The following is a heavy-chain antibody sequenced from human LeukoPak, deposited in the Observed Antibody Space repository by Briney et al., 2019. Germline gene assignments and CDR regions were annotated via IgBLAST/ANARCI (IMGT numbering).Heavy chain of an antibody. D-gene: IGHD2-2*01. J-gene: IGHJ4*02. V-gene: IGHV5-51*01. CDR2: IYPGDSDT. CDR1: GYSFTSYW. Sequence: GESLKISCKGSGYSFTSYWIGWVRQMPGKGLEWMGIIYPGDSDTRYSPSFQGQVTISADKSTSTAYLQWSSLKASDTAMYYCARKLRGYCSSTSCPYYFDYWGQGTLVTVSS. CDR3: ARKLRGYCSSTSCPYYFDY.